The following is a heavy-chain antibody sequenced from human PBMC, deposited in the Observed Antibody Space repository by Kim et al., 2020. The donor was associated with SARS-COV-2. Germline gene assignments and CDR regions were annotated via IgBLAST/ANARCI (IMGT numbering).Heavy chain of an antibody. J-gene: IGHJ3*02. Sequence: ASVKVSCKASGYTFTSYYMHWVRQAPGQGLEWMGIINPNGAGTSYAQKFQGRVTMTRDTSTSTVYMEVSSLRSEDTAVYYCASDSVGISNAFEIWGQGTMVTVSS. CDR3: ASDSVGISNAFEI. CDR1: GYTFTSYY. V-gene: IGHV1-46*01. D-gene: IGHD1-26*01. CDR2: INPNGAGT.